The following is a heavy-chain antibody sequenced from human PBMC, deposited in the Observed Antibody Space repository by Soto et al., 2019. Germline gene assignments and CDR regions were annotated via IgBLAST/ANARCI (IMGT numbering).Heavy chain of an antibody. CDR3: ARENSSGYMYYYYYYGMDV. V-gene: IGHV3-21*01. J-gene: IGHJ6*02. D-gene: IGHD3-22*01. CDR2: ISSSSSYI. Sequence: GSLRLSCAASGFTFSSYSMNWVRQAPGKGLEWVSSISSSSSYIYYADSVKGRFTISRDNAKNSLYLQMNSLRAEDTAVYYCARENSSGYMYYYYYYGMDVWGQGTTVTVSS. CDR1: GFTFSSYS.